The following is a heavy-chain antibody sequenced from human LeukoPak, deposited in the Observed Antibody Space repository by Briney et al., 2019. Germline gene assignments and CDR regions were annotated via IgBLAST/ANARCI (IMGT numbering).Heavy chain of an antibody. CDR2: IYTSGST. J-gene: IGHJ4*02. CDR1: GGSISSSSYY. V-gene: IGHV4-61*02. Sequence: SETLSLTCAVSGGSISSSSYYWGWIRQPAGKGLECIGRIYTSGSTNYNPSLKSGVTISVDTSKNQFSLKLSSVTAADTAVYYCARNKGGYGDFDYWGQGTLVTVSS. D-gene: IGHD4-17*01. CDR3: ARNKGGYGDFDY.